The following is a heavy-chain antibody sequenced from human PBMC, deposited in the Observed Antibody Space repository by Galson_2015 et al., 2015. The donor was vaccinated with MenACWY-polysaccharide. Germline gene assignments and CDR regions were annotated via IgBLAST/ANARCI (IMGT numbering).Heavy chain of an antibody. CDR1: GFTFSRNG. Sequence: LRLSCAASGFTFSRNGMHWVRQAPGQGLEWVAVISYDGSNKYCGDSVKGRFTISRDNSKNTQYLQMNSLRAEDTAVYYCAKMAAAGTHMDVWGQGTTVTVSS. CDR2: ISYDGSNK. J-gene: IGHJ6*02. V-gene: IGHV3-30*18. D-gene: IGHD6-13*01. CDR3: AKMAAAGTHMDV.